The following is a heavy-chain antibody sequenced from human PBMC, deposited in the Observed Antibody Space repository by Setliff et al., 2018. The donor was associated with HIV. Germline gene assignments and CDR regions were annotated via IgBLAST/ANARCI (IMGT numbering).Heavy chain of an antibody. V-gene: IGHV3-30*04. CDR2: ISYDGRDK. D-gene: IGHD3-16*01. J-gene: IGHJ6*03. CDR1: GFTLNRYA. CDR3: ARDPKLGDYFYYYYKDV. Sequence: GGSLRLSCIASGFTLNRYAMHWVRQTPGKGLEWVALISYDGRDKYYADPVRGRFTISRDNSKNTLYLQMSTLRAEDTAVYYCARDPKLGDYFYYYYKDVWVKGTTVTVSS.